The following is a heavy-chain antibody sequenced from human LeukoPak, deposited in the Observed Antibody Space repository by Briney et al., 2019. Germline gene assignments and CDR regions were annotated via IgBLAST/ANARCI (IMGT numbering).Heavy chain of an antibody. Sequence: SETLSLTCAVYGGSFSGYYWSWIRQPPGKGLEWIGEINHSGSTNYNPSLKSRVTISVDTPKNQFSLKLSSVTAADTAVYYCARSSSGYYLDYYYGMDVWGQGTTVTVSS. J-gene: IGHJ6*02. CDR1: GGSFSGYY. V-gene: IGHV4-34*01. CDR2: INHSGST. D-gene: IGHD3-22*01. CDR3: ARSSSGYYLDYYYGMDV.